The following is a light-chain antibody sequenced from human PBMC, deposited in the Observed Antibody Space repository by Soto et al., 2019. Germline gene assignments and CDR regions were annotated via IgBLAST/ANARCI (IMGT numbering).Light chain of an antibody. CDR2: DAS. CDR1: QSVSSY. Sequence: EIVLTQSPATLSLSPGERATLYCRASQSVSSYLAWYQQKPGQAPGLLIYDASNRATGIPDRFSGSGSGTDFTLTISRLEPGDFAVYYCQQYVTSPPGTFGQGTKVDIK. J-gene: IGKJ1*01. V-gene: IGKV3-20*01. CDR3: QQYVTSPPGT.